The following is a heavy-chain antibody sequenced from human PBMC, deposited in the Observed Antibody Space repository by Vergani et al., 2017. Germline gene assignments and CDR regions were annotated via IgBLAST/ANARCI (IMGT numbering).Heavy chain of an antibody. Sequence: QVQLQESGPGLVKPSETLSLTCAVSGYSISSGYYWGWIRQAPGKGLEWVSYISSSSSYTNYADSVKGRFTISRDNAKNSLYLQMNSLRAEDTAVYYCARDAPLYSSSWSRLRVDYYGMDVWGQGTTVTVSS. CDR2: ISSSSSYT. J-gene: IGHJ6*02. CDR1: GYSISSGYY. CDR3: ARDAPLYSSSWSRLRVDYYGMDV. D-gene: IGHD6-13*01. V-gene: IGHV3-11*06.